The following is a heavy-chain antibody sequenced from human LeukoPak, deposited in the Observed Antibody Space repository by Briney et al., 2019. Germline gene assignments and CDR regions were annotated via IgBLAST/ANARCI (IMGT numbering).Heavy chain of an antibody. Sequence: GGSLRLSWGAAGFNLRIHWLSWVRKAPGRGRESVANINQDGTDKYYVDSLKGRFTISRDNAKNSLYLQMNSLRAEDTAVYYCARVGSYEFDYWGQGTLVTVSS. CDR3: ARVGSYEFDY. CDR2: INQDGTDK. J-gene: IGHJ4*02. CDR1: GFNLRIHW. D-gene: IGHD1-26*01. V-gene: IGHV3-7*01.